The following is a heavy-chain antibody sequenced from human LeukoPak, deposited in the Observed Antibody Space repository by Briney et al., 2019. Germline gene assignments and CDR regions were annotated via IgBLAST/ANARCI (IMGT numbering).Heavy chain of an antibody. CDR1: GFTFSSYW. Sequence: GGSLRLSCAASGFTFSSYWMHWVRQAPGKGLVWVSRINSDGSSTSYADSVKGRFTISRDNSKNTLYLQMNSLRAEDTAVYYCAKEHYYDSSGYPEYFQHWGQGTLVTVSS. CDR2: INSDGSST. J-gene: IGHJ1*01. D-gene: IGHD3-22*01. V-gene: IGHV3-74*01. CDR3: AKEHYYDSSGYPEYFQH.